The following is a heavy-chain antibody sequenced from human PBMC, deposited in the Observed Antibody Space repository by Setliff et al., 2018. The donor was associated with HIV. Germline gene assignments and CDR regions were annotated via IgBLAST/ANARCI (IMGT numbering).Heavy chain of an antibody. CDR1: GDTSSTYA. CDR2: FIPILDIT. V-gene: IGHV1-69*10. Sequence: SVKVSCKASGDTSSTYAINWVRQAPGQGLEWMGQFIPILDITNYAQKFQGRVTITADKSTNTMYMEMTSLTSEDTAVYYCAGPRGDEAFDIWGQGTLVTVSS. CDR3: AGPRGDEAFDI. D-gene: IGHD3-10*01. J-gene: IGHJ3*02.